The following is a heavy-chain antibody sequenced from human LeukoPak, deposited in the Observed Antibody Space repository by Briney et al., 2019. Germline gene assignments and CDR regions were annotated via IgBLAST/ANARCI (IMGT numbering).Heavy chain of an antibody. J-gene: IGHJ3*02. CDR2: IYYSGST. V-gene: IGHV4-59*01. D-gene: IGHD3-9*01. CDR1: GGSISSYY. CDR3: ARDSLYYDILTVYRPMGVFDI. Sequence: KTSETLSLTCTVSGGSISSYYWSWIRQPPGKGLEWIGYIYYSGSTNYNPSLKSRVTISVDTSKNQFSLKLSSVTAADTAVYYCARDSLYYDILTVYRPMGVFDIWGQGKMVTVSS.